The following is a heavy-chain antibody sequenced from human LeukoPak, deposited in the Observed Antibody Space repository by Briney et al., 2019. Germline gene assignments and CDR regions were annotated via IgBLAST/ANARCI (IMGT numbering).Heavy chain of an antibody. J-gene: IGHJ4*02. D-gene: IGHD2-15*01. V-gene: IGHV1-69*13. CDR2: IIPIFGTA. CDR1: GGTFSSYA. Sequence: GASVKVSCKASGGTFSSYAISWVRQAPGQGLEWMGGIIPIFGTANYAQKFQGRVTITADESTSTAYMELSSLRSEDTAVYYCAKRGYCSGGSCSDYWGQGTLVTVSS. CDR3: AKRGYCSGGSCSDY.